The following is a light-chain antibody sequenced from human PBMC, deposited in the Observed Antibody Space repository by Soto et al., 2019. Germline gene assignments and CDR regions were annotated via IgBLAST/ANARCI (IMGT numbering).Light chain of an antibody. CDR3: CSHAGSYTYV. Sequence: QSALTQPRSVSGSPGQSLTISCTGTSSDVGGYNYVSWYQQHPGKVPKLMMYDVTKRPSGVPDRFSGSKSVNTASLTISGLQSEDEDDYYCCSHAGSYTYVFGTGTKLTVL. V-gene: IGLV2-11*01. CDR1: SSDVGGYNY. CDR2: DVT. J-gene: IGLJ1*01.